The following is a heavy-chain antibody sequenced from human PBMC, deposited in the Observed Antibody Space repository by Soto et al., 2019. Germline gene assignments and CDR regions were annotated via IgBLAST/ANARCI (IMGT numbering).Heavy chain of an antibody. Sequence: PGGSPRLSCAASGSTFSSYAMSWVRQAPGEGLEWVSAISGSGGSTYYADSVKGRFTLSRDNSKNTLYLQMNSLRAEDTAVYYCAKFRDYGAGSYSLCYCGIDVWGQGTTGTVSS. CDR3: AKFRDYGAGSYSLCYCGIDV. V-gene: IGHV3-23*01. CDR1: GSTFSSYA. D-gene: IGHD3-10*01. J-gene: IGHJ6*02. CDR2: ISGSGGST.